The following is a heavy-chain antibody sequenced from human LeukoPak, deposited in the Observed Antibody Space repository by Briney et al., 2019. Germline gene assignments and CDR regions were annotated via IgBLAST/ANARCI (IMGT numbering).Heavy chain of an antibody. CDR1: GYTFTGYY. J-gene: IGHJ6*03. CDR2: MNPNSGNT. Sequence: GASVKVSCKASGYTFTGYYMHWVRQAPGQGLEWMGWMNPNSGNTGYAQKLQGRVTMTRNTSISTAYMELSSLRSEDTAVYYCARGFRAGNLLWFGELIGYYYYYMDVWGKGTTVTISS. V-gene: IGHV1-8*02. D-gene: IGHD3-10*01. CDR3: ARGFRAGNLLWFGELIGYYYYYMDV.